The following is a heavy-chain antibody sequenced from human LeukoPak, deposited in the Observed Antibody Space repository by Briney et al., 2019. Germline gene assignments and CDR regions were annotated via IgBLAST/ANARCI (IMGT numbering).Heavy chain of an antibody. CDR3: ARDGTAAGLYFDL. CDR1: GFTFSSYW. J-gene: IGHJ4*01. Sequence: GGSLRLSCAVSGFTFSSYWMNLVRQAPGKGLEWVASIRQDGGEKSYVDSVKGRFTISRDNTKNSLYLQMSSLRAEDTAVYYCARDGTAAGLYFDLWGQGTLVTVSS. D-gene: IGHD6-13*01. CDR2: IRQDGGEK. V-gene: IGHV3-7*01.